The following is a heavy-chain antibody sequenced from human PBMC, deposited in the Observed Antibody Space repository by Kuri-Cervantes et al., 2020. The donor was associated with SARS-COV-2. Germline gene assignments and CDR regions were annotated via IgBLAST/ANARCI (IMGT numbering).Heavy chain of an antibody. CDR2: ISWNSGSI. CDR1: GFTFDDYA. CDR3: AKEWSSSWTGFDY. J-gene: IGHJ4*02. Sequence: GGSLRLSCAASGFTFDDYAMHWVRQAPGKGLEWVSGISWNSGSIGYADSVKGRFTISRDNAKNSLYLQMNSLRAEDTALYYCAKEWSSSWTGFDYWGQGTLVTVSS. D-gene: IGHD6-13*01. V-gene: IGHV3-9*01.